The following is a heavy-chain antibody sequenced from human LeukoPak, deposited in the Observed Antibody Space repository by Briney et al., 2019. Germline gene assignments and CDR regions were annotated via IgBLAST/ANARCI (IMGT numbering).Heavy chain of an antibody. J-gene: IGHJ3*02. Sequence: GGSLRLSCAASGFTFSSYAMSWVRQAPGKGLEWVSGISWNSGSIGYADSVKGRFTISRDNAKNSLYLQMNSLSAEDTALYYCAKDFLNSGDGAFDIWGQGTMVTVSS. CDR3: AKDFLNSGDGAFDI. CDR1: GFTFSSYA. V-gene: IGHV3-9*01. D-gene: IGHD5-12*01. CDR2: ISWNSGSI.